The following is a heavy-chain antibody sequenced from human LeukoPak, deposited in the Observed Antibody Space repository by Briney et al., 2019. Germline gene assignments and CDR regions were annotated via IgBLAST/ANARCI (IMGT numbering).Heavy chain of an antibody. Sequence: SVKVSCKASGGTFSSYDISWVRQPPGQGLEWMGGQIPIFGTANYAQKCQGRVTITADESTSTAYMELSSLRSEDTAVYYCARSGMIEYSSSWYSYWGQGTLVTVSS. CDR3: ARSGMIEYSSSWYSY. V-gene: IGHV1-69*13. D-gene: IGHD6-13*01. CDR1: GGTFSSYD. CDR2: QIPIFGTA. J-gene: IGHJ4*02.